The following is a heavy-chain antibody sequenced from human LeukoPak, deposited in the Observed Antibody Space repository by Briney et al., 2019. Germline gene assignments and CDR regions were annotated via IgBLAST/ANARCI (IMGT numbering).Heavy chain of an antibody. CDR1: GFTFDDYA. J-gene: IGHJ5*02. CDR3: AKGYYYGSGKPDWFDP. Sequence: GGSLRLSCAASGFTFDDYAMHWVRQAPGKGLEWVSGISWNSGSIGYADSVKGRFTISRDNAKNSLYLQMNSLRAEDMALYYCAKGYYYGSGKPDWFDPWGQGTLVTVSS. V-gene: IGHV3-9*03. CDR2: ISWNSGSI. D-gene: IGHD3-10*01.